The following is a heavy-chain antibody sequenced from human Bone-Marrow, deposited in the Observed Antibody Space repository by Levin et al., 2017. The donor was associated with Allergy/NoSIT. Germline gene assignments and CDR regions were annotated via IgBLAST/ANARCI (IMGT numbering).Heavy chain of an antibody. D-gene: IGHD2-8*01. CDR1: GFTFTNYA. CDR2: ISASGAGT. V-gene: IGHV3-23*01. CDR3: ATLHNVDGYSDY. Sequence: TGGSLRLSCAASGFTFTNYAMTWVRQAPRKGLEWVSSISASGAGTYYADSVRGRFTISRDSSKSTLYLEMNSLRTEDTAVYYCATLHNVDGYSDYWGQGTLVTVSS. J-gene: IGHJ4*02.